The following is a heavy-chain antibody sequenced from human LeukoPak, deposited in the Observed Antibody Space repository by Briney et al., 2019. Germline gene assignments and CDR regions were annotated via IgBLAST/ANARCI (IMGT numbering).Heavy chain of an antibody. CDR2: ISGSGSST. V-gene: IGHV3-23*01. J-gene: IGHJ4*02. CDR1: GFTFSSCA. D-gene: IGHD3-3*01. CDR3: AKVPTPFWSGYYG. Sequence: GGSLRLPCQASGFTFSSCAMRWVRPAPGKGRDWVSAISGSGSSTYYSDTVKGRITISRDNSKNTLYLQMNSLRAEDTAVYYCAKVPTPFWSGYYGWGQGTPVTSSS.